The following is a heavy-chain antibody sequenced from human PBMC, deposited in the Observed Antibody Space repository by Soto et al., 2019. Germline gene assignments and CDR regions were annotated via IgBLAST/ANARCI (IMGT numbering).Heavy chain of an antibody. CDR1: GGSIISYY. Sequence: SETLSLTSTVSGGSIISYYWSWSRQPAGKGLEWIGRIYTSGRTNYNPSLKSRVTTSVDTSKNQFSLKLSSVTAADTAVYYCARGGKWFDPWGQGTLVPVSS. V-gene: IGHV4-4*07. CDR2: IYTSGRT. J-gene: IGHJ5*02. D-gene: IGHD3-10*01. CDR3: ARGGKWFDP.